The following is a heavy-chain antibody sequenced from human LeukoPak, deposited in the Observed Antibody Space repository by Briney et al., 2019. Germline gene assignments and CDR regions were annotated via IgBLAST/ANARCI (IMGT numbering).Heavy chain of an antibody. D-gene: IGHD1-26*01. CDR3: ARGDGSYGAFDI. CDR2: IYYSGST. Sequence: SETLSLTCTVSGGSISSYYWSWIRQPPGKGLEWIGYIYYSGSTNYNPSLKSRVTISVDTSKNQFSLKLSSVSAADTAVYYCARGDGSYGAFDIWGQGTMVTVSS. V-gene: IGHV4-59*01. CDR1: GGSISSYY. J-gene: IGHJ3*02.